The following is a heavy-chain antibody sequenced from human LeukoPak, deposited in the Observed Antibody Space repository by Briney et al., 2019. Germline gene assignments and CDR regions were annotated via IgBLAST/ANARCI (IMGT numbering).Heavy chain of an antibody. V-gene: IGHV4-30-2*01. Sequence: SETLSLTCTVSGGSISSGGYYWTWLRRPPGKALEWIGYISPGGTTYYTPSLESRVTISVDKSKTQFSLQLSSVTAADTAVYYCARDGGRTAASKYFDPWGQGTLVTVSS. J-gene: IGHJ5*02. CDR2: ISPGGTT. D-gene: IGHD2-2*01. CDR3: ARDGGRTAASKYFDP. CDR1: GGSISSGGYY.